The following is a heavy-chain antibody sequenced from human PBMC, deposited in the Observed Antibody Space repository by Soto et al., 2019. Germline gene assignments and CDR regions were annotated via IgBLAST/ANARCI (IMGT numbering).Heavy chain of an antibody. CDR2: INPDGSAT. CDR3: GRGGSHSPIDPGY. J-gene: IGHJ4*02. V-gene: IGHV3-74*01. D-gene: IGHD3-10*01. Sequence: GGSLRLSCAASGFTFSSYWMHWVRQAPGKGLVWVSRINPDGSATNYADSVKGRFTISRDNAKNTLYLQMNSLRAEDTAVFYCGRGGSHSPIDPGYWGQGTLVTVSS. CDR1: GFTFSSYW.